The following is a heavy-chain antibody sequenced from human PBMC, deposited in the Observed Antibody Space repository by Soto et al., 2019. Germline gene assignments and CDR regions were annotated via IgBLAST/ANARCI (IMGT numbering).Heavy chain of an antibody. CDR3: AKIPCPRGSCLVVDY. V-gene: IGHV3-23*01. CDR1: GFTFSSYA. D-gene: IGHD2-15*01. CDR2: ISGSGGST. Sequence: GGSLRLSCAASGFTFSSYAMSWVRQAPGKGMEWVSAISGSGGSTYYADSVKGRFTISRDNSKNTLYLQMNSLRAEDTAVYYCAKIPCPRGSCLVVDYWGQGTLVTVSS. J-gene: IGHJ4*02.